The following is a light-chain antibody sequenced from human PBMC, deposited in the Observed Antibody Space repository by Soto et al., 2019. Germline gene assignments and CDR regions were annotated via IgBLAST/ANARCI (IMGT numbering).Light chain of an antibody. CDR3: QQYETFSGT. V-gene: IGKV1-5*01. J-gene: IGKJ1*01. CDR1: QSVSGW. Sequence: DIEMTQYTSPLSASVGDTVTVTCRASQSVSGWLAWYQQKPGEAPKLLIYDASALPRGVPSRFSGSGSGTKFTLTIASLQPDDFATYYCQQYETFSGTFGPGTKVDI. CDR2: DAS.